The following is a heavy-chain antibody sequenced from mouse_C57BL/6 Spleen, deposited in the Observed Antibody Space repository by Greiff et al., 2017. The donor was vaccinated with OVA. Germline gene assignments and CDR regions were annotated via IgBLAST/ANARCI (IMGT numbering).Heavy chain of an antibody. CDR3: ARWRDYDGAMDY. V-gene: IGHV1-26*01. D-gene: IGHD2-4*01. Sequence: VQLQQSGPELVKPGASVKISCTASGYTFTDYYMNWVKQSHGKSLEWIGDINPNTGGTSYNQKFKGKATLTVDKSSSTAYMELRSLTSEDSAVYYCARWRDYDGAMDYWGQGTSVTVSS. CDR2: INPNTGGT. J-gene: IGHJ4*01. CDR1: GYTFTDYY.